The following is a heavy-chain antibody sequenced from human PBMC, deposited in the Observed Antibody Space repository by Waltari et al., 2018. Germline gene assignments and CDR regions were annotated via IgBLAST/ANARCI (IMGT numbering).Heavy chain of an antibody. J-gene: IGHJ4*02. CDR1: GYSISSGYY. V-gene: IGHV4-38-2*02. CDR3: AREWGAKYYYDSSGYFRYYFDY. D-gene: IGHD3-22*01. CDR2: IYHSGST. Sequence: QVQLQESGPGLVKPSETLSLTCAVSGYSISSGYYWGWIRQPPGKGLEWIGSIYHSGSTYYNPALKSRVTISVETSKNQFSLKLSSVTAADTAVYYCAREWGAKYYYDSSGYFRYYFDYWGQGTLVTVSS.